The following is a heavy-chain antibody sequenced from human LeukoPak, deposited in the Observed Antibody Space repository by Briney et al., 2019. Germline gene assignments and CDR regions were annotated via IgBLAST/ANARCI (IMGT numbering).Heavy chain of an antibody. D-gene: IGHD3-3*01. CDR3: ARDPPLSYDFWIAYYGMDV. Sequence: GGSLRLSCAASGNYWMHWVRQAPGKGLVWVSHINGDGSWTTYADSVKGRFTISKDNDKNTVYLQMNSLRAEDTAVYYCARDPPLSYDFWIAYYGMDVWGQGTTVTVSS. CDR1: GNYW. J-gene: IGHJ6*02. CDR2: INGDGSWT. V-gene: IGHV3-74*01.